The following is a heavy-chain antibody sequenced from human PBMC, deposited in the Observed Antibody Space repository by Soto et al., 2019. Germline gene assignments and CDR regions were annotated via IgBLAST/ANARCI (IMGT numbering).Heavy chain of an antibody. V-gene: IGHV1-46*01. CDR2: INPTGGST. CDR3: ARDTSPFYYDSSGYSNFDY. D-gene: IGHD3-22*01. CDR1: GYTFTSYY. Sequence: ASVKVSCKASGYTFTSYYIHCVRQAPGQGLEWMGIINPTGGSTTYAQKFQGRVTMTRDTSTRTVYMELSSLRSDDTAVYYCARDTSPFYYDSSGYSNFDYWGQGTLVTVSS. J-gene: IGHJ4*02.